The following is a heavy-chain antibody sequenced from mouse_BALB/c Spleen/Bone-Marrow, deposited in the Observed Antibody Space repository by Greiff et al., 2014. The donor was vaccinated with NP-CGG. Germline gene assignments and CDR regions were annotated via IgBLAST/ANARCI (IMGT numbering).Heavy chain of an antibody. J-gene: IGHJ3*01. CDR2: IDPANGNT. V-gene: IGHV14-3*02. Sequence: VPLKQSGAELLKPGASVKLSCTASGFNIKDTYMPWVKQRPEQGLEWIGRIDPANGNTKYDPKFQGKATITADTSSNTAYLQLSSLTSEDTAVYYCASYYYGSSGFAYWGQGTLVTVSA. CDR3: ASYYYGSSGFAY. D-gene: IGHD1-1*01. CDR1: GFNIKDTY.